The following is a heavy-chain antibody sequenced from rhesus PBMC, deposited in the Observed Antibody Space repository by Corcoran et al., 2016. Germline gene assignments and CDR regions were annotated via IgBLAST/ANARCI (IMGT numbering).Heavy chain of an antibody. D-gene: IGHD6-25*01. V-gene: IGHV4-80*01. CDR3: ARYGIAAAPDDAFDF. CDR2: INGNSGST. J-gene: IGHJ3*01. Sequence: QVQLQESGPGLVKPSETLSLTCAVSGGSFSSYWWSWIRQPPGKGLEWIGEINGNSGSTNYNPSRQSRVTSSKDASKNQVFLKLSSLTAADTAVYYCARYGIAAAPDDAFDFWGQGLRVTVSS. CDR1: GGSFSSYW.